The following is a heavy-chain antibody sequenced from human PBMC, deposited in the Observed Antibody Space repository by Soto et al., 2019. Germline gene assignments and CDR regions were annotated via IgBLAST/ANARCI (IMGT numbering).Heavy chain of an antibody. Sequence: ASVKVSCKTSGYTFSDYDINWVRQATGQGLEWIGWMNPNSGETGYAQKFQGRVTMTRSVSLTTAYLELSSLRSEDTAVYYCARVAVAARPRWYNWFDPWGQGTLVTVSS. CDR2: MNPNSGET. J-gene: IGHJ5*02. CDR1: GYTFSDYD. D-gene: IGHD2-15*01. V-gene: IGHV1-8*02. CDR3: ARVAVAARPRWYNWFDP.